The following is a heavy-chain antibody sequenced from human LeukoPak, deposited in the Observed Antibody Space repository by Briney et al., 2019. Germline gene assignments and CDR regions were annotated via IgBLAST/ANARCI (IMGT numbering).Heavy chain of an antibody. CDR1: GGSFSGYY. Sequence: TSETLSLTCAVYGGSFSGYYWSWIRQPPGKGLEWIGEVNHSGSTNYNPSLKSRVTISVDTSKNQFSLKLSSVTAADTAVYYCARVGGIAARRVFDYWGQGTLVTVSS. CDR3: ARVGGIAARRVFDY. CDR2: VNHSGST. D-gene: IGHD6-6*01. V-gene: IGHV4-34*01. J-gene: IGHJ4*02.